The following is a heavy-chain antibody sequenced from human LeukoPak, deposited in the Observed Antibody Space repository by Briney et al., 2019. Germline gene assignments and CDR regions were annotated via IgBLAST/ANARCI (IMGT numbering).Heavy chain of an antibody. J-gene: IGHJ4*02. D-gene: IGHD3-16*01. CDR1: GGSISSSSYY. CDR3: ARGGFDY. CDR2: IKQDGSEK. Sequence: ETLSLTCTVSGGSISSSSYYWGWIRQPPGKGLEWVANIKQDGSEKYYVDSVKGRFTFSRDNAKNSLYLQMNSLRAENTAVYYCARGGFDYWGQGTLVTVSS. V-gene: IGHV3-7*01.